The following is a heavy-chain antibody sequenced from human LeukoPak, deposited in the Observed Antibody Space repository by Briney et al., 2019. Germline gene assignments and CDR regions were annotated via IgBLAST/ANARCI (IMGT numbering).Heavy chain of an antibody. CDR2: IYYSGST. Sequence: SETLCLTCTVSGGSISSSSYYWGWIRQPPGKGLEWIGSIYYSGSTYYNPSLKSRVTISVDTSKNQFSLKLSSVTAADTAVYYCARDGYDFWSGYSPFDYWGQGTLVTVSS. V-gene: IGHV4-39*07. CDR1: GGSISSSSYY. J-gene: IGHJ4*02. D-gene: IGHD3-3*01. CDR3: ARDGYDFWSGYSPFDY.